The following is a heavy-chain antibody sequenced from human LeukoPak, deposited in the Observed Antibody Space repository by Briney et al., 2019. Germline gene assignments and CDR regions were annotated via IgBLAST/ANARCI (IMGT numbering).Heavy chain of an antibody. CDR1: GGSISSSSDY. D-gene: IGHD3-3*01. J-gene: IGHJ3*02. Sequence: SETLSLTCTVSGGSISSSSDYWGWIRQPPGKGLEWIGSIYYSGSTYYNPSLKSRVTISVDTSKNQFSLKLSSVTAADTAVYSCARGHSYFYDFWSEITSYDAFDIWGQGTMVTVSS. CDR3: ARGHSYFYDFWSEITSYDAFDI. CDR2: IYYSGST. V-gene: IGHV4-39*01.